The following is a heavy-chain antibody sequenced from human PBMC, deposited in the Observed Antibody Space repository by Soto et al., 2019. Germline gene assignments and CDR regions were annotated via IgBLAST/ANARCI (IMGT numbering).Heavy chain of an antibody. CDR1: GGTFSSYA. CDR3: ARDPGDSSGYYAETIYGMDV. D-gene: IGHD3-22*01. CDR2: IIPIFGTA. J-gene: IGHJ6*02. V-gene: IGHV1-69*13. Sequence: SVKVSCKASGGTFSSYAISWVRQAPGQGLEWMGGIIPIFGTANYAQKFQGRVTITADESTSTAYMELSSLRSEDTAVYYCARDPGDSSGYYAETIYGMDVWGQGTTVTVSS.